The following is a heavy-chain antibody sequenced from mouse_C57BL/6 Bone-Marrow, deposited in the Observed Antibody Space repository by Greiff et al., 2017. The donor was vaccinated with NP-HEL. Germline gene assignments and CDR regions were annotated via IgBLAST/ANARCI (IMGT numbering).Heavy chain of an antibody. V-gene: IGHV1-42*01. CDR1: GYSFTGYY. J-gene: IGHJ3*01. D-gene: IGHD2-1*01. Sequence: EVQLQQSGPELVKPGASVKISCKASGYSFTGYYMNWVKQSPEKSLEWIGEINPSTGGTTYNQKFKAKATLTVDKSSSTAYMQLKSLTSEDSAVYYCAGLFYPAWFAYWGQGTLVTVSA. CDR3: AGLFYPAWFAY. CDR2: INPSTGGT.